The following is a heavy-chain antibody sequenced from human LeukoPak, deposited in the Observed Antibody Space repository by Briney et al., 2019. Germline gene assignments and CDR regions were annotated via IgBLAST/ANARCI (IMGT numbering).Heavy chain of an antibody. D-gene: IGHD3-10*01. V-gene: IGHV4-34*01. CDR3: ARGGNYGPYP. J-gene: IGHJ5*02. Sequence: SETLSLTCAVYGGSFSGYYWSWIRQPPGKGLEWIGEINHSGSTNYNPSLKSRVTISVDTSKNQFSLKLSSVTAADTAVYYCARGGNYGPYPWGQGTLVTVSS. CDR2: INHSGST. CDR1: GGSFSGYY.